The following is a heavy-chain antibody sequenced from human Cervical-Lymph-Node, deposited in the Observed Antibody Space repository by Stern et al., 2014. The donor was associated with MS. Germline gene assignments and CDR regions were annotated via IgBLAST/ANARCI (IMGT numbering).Heavy chain of an antibody. V-gene: IGHV4-30-2*01. D-gene: IGHD2-21*01. CDR1: GGSISSGGSS. CDR2: IYHSGST. CDR3: ARGGVIYTQDRNGFDV. J-gene: IGHJ3*01. Sequence: QVQLVESGSGQAKPSQTLSLTCAVSGGSISSGGSSWNWIRQPPGKGLEWIGFIYHSGSTYYNPSLKGRVFISVDTSTNQFALNLRSVTAADTAVYYCARGGVIYTQDRNGFDVWGQGTMVTVSS.